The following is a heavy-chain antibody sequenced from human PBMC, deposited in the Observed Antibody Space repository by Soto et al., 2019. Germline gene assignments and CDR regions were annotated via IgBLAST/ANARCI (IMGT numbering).Heavy chain of an antibody. V-gene: IGHV1-46*01. D-gene: IGHD4-17*01. Sequence: ASVKVSCKASGYRFATYYMHWVRQAPGQGLEWMGIINPVDSGTTYARKFQGRVTMSRDTSTSTVYLELSSLKSEDTAVYYCARLYSDYGDYQNIDYWGQGTLVTVSS. CDR2: INPVDSGT. J-gene: IGHJ4*02. CDR1: GYRFATYY. CDR3: ARLYSDYGDYQNIDY.